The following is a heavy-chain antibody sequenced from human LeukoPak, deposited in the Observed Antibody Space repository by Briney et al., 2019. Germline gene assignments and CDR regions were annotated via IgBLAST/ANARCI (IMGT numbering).Heavy chain of an antibody. D-gene: IGHD3-22*01. J-gene: IGHJ4*02. Sequence: GGSLRLSCAASGFTFSSYAMHWVRQAPGQRLEWMGWINAGNGNTKYSQKFQGRVTITRDTSASTAYMELSSLRSEDTAVYYCARDRGTMIVVVTSLFDYWGQGTLVTVSS. V-gene: IGHV1-3*01. CDR2: INAGNGNT. CDR1: GFTFSSYA. CDR3: ARDRGTMIVVVTSLFDY.